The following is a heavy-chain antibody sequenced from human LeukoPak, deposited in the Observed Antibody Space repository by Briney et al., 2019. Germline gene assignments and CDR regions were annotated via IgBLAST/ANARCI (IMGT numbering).Heavy chain of an antibody. CDR2: ISGSGGST. CDR3: AKDLSYQLPSYGMDV. Sequence: GGSLGLSCTASGFTFSSYAMSWVRQAPGKGLEWVSGISGSGGSTYYADSVKGRFTISRDNSKNTLYLQMNSLRAEDTAVYYCAKDLSYQLPSYGMDVWGQGTTVTVSS. V-gene: IGHV3-23*01. D-gene: IGHD2-2*01. CDR1: GFTFSSYA. J-gene: IGHJ6*02.